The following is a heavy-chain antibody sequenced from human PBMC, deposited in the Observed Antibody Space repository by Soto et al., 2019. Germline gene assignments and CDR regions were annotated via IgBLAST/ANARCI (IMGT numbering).Heavy chain of an antibody. J-gene: IGHJ6*02. CDR2: IIPIFATA. D-gene: IGHD2-15*01. CDR3: ARKDCSGGSCHTSYISYYGMDV. V-gene: IGHV1-69*01. CDR1: GGTFSSYA. Sequence: QVQLVQSGADVKKPVSSVKVSCKASGGTFSSYAISWVRQATGQGLEWMGGIIPIFATANYAQKFQGRVTIPADESTSTAYMELSSLTSEDTAVYYYARKDCSGGSCHTSYISYYGMDVWGQWTTVTASS.